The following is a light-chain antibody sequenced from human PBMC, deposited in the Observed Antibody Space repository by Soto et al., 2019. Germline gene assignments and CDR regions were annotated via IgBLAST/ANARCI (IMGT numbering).Light chain of an antibody. CDR1: QGISHY. CDR3: QKYDNGPFT. J-gene: IGKJ3*01. V-gene: IGKV1-27*01. CDR2: AAS. Sequence: DIHMTQSPSSLSASVGDRVTITCRATQGISHYLAWYQQRPGGVPKLLIHAASTLHSGVSSRFSGSGSGTDFTLTISSLQPEDVGTYYCQKYDNGPFTFGPGTKVDLK.